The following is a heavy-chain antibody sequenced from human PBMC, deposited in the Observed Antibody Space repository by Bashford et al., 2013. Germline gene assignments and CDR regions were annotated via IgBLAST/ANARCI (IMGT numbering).Heavy chain of an antibody. Sequence: GESLKISCKTSGYRFTDYWIGWVRQTPGKGLEWMGIIYPGDSDTRYSPSFQGQVTISADKSTSTAYLHWSSLKASDSAVYYCARQPLHLLRYFDGLDVWGQGTTVTVSS. J-gene: IGHJ6*02. D-gene: IGHD3-9*01. CDR2: IYPGDSDT. V-gene: IGHV5-51*01. CDR1: GYRFTDYW. CDR3: ARQPLHLLRYFDGLDV.